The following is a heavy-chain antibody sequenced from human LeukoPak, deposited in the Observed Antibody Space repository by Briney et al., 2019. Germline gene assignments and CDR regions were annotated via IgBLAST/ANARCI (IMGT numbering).Heavy chain of an antibody. CDR1: GYTFTTYH. V-gene: IGHV1-46*01. D-gene: IGHD2-8*01. Sequence: ASVKVSFKSSGYTFTTYHMHWVRQAPGQGLEWMGIINPNGVSTAYAQKFQGRVTMTRDMSTSTVYMELSSLRSEDTAVYYCARDAGVAEYYFDYWGRGTLVTVSS. CDR2: INPNGVST. CDR3: ARDAGVAEYYFDY. J-gene: IGHJ4*02.